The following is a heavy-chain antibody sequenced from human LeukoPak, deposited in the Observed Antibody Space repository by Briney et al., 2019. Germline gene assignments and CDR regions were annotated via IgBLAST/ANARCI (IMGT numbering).Heavy chain of an antibody. CDR3: AKGDSYYYDSSGYVFDY. CDR2: VSRSGGAT. V-gene: IGHV3-23*01. Sequence: PGGSLRLSCAASGFSFTSYAMSWVRQAQGKGLEWVSAVSRSGGATYYADSVKGRFTISRDNSKNTLYLQMNSLRAEDTAVYYCAKGDSYYYDSSGYVFDYWGQGTLVTVSS. CDR1: GFSFTSYA. J-gene: IGHJ4*02. D-gene: IGHD3-22*01.